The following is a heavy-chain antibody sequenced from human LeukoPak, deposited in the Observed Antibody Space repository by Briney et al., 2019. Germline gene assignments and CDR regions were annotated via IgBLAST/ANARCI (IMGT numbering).Heavy chain of an antibody. J-gene: IGHJ4*02. CDR2: IYSGGST. CDR1: GFTVSSNY. D-gene: IGHD3-3*01. CDR3: ARDRGGYYFDY. Sequence: GGSLRLSCAPSGFTVSSNYMSWVRQAPGKGLEWVSFIYSGGSTDYADSVKGRFTISRDNSNNTLYLQMNSLRAEDTAVYYCARDRGGYYFDYWGQGTLVTVSS. V-gene: IGHV3-66*01.